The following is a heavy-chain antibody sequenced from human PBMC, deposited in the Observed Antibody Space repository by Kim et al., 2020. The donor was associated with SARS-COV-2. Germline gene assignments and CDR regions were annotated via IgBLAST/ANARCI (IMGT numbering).Heavy chain of an antibody. CDR2: ISAYNGNT. Sequence: ASVKVSCKASGYTFTSYGISWVRQAPGQGLEWMGWISAYNGNTNYAQKLQGRVTMTTDTSTSTAYMELRSLRSDDTAVYYCARDFSGLLWFGESRYYYYGMDVWGQGTTVTVSS. J-gene: IGHJ6*02. CDR1: GYTFTSYG. V-gene: IGHV1-18*01. D-gene: IGHD3-10*01. CDR3: ARDFSGLLWFGESRYYYYGMDV.